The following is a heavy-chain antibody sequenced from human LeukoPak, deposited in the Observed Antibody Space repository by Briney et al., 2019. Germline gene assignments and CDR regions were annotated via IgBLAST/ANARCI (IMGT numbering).Heavy chain of an antibody. D-gene: IGHD1-1*01. J-gene: IGHJ4*02. CDR3: AEKGGGGGGTTVGFDY. CDR1: GFTFSSYA. CDR2: ISGSGGST. Sequence: GGSLRLSCAASGFTFSSYAMSWVRQAPGKGLEWDSAISGSGGSTYYADSVKGRFTISRDNSKNTLYLQMNSLRAEDTAVYYCAEKGGGGGGTTVGFDYWGQGTLVTVSS. V-gene: IGHV3-23*01.